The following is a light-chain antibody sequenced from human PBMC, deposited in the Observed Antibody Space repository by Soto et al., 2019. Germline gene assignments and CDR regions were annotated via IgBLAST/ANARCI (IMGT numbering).Light chain of an antibody. J-gene: IGKJ2*01. Sequence: IQLTQSPTSLSASVGDRVTIPCRASQGIDSYLAWYQRKPGEAPKLLIYSASTLQSGVPSRFSGRGSGTAFTLSISSLQPEDFATYYCQQLYTYPYTFGQGTKVEIK. CDR2: SAS. V-gene: IGKV1-9*01. CDR1: QGIDSY. CDR3: QQLYTYPYT.